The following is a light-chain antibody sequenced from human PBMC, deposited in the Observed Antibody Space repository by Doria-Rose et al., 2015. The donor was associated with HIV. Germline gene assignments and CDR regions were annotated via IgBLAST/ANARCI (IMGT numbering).Light chain of an antibody. Sequence: TQSPGTLSLSPGERATLSCRASQSFSSTYLAWYRQKPGQAPSLLIYDGSTRATGIPDRFSASGSGTDFTLTINRLEPEDFALYYCHQYGTSWTFGQETKVEI. CDR2: DGS. CDR1: QSFSSTY. J-gene: IGKJ1*01. CDR3: HQYGTSWT. V-gene: IGKV3-20*01.